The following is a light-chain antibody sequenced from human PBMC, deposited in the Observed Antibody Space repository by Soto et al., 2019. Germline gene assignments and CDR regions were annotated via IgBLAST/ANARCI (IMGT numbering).Light chain of an antibody. V-gene: IGKV3-15*01. CDR2: GAS. CDR3: HQYNNWPVT. CDR1: QSVSTN. J-gene: IGKJ4*01. Sequence: EIVMTQFPATLSVSPGERATLSCRASQSVSTNLAWYQQKPGQAPRLLIYGASTRATVVPARFSGSGSGTEFTLTISSLQSEDFAVYFCHQYNNWPVTFGGGTKVEIK.